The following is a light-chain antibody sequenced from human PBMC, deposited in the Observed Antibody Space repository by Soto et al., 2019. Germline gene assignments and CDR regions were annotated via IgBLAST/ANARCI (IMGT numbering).Light chain of an antibody. V-gene: IGKV3-20*01. CDR3: QQYGSSPT. J-gene: IGKJ5*01. Sequence: EIVLTQSPGTLSLSPGERATLSCRASQSVSSSYLAWYQEKPGQPPRLLIYGASSRPTGIPDRFSGSGSGTDFTLTISRLEPEDFAVYYCQQYGSSPTFGQGTRRRL. CDR1: QSVSSSY. CDR2: GAS.